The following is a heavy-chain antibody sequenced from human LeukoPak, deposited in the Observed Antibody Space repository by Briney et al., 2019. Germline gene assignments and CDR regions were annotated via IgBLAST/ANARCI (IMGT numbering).Heavy chain of an antibody. J-gene: IGHJ4*02. D-gene: IGHD3-10*01. CDR1: GFTFSSYA. CDR3: ARGYYGSGSWFDY. V-gene: IGHV3-30*04. CDR2: ISYDGSNK. Sequence: GGSLRLSCAASGFTFSSYAMHWIRQAPGKGLDRVAVISYDGSNKYYADSVKGRFTISRDNSKNTLYLQMNSLRAEDTAVYYCARGYYGSGSWFDYWGQGTLVTVSS.